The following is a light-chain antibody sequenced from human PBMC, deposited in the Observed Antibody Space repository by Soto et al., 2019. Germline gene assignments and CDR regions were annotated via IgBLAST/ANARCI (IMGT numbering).Light chain of an antibody. CDR2: DAS. CDR3: QQYDNLPYT. J-gene: IGKJ2*01. Sequence: DIQMTQSPSSLSASVGDRVTITCQASQDISNYLNCYQQKPGKAPKLLIYDASNLKTGVPSRFSGSGSGTDFTFTISSLQPEDIATYYCQQYDNLPYTFGQGTKLEIK. CDR1: QDISNY. V-gene: IGKV1-33*01.